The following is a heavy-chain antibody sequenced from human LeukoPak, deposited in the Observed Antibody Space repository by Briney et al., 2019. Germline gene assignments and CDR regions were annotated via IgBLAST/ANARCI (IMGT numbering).Heavy chain of an antibody. J-gene: IGHJ4*02. CDR3: AKSRGSGLFNY. CDR1: GFSFSSYW. V-gene: IGHV3-7*03. CDR2: IKQEGSAR. D-gene: IGHD3-10*01. Sequence: GGSLRLSCVASGFSFSSYWMSWVRQTPGKGLEWVANIKQEGSARYYVDSVTGRFTISRDNAMNSLYLQMNSLRAEDTAVYYCAKSRGSGLFNYWGQGTLVTVAS.